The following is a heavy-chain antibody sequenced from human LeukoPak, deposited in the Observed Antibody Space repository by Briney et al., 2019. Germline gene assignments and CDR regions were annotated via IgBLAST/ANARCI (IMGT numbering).Heavy chain of an antibody. CDR2: FDPEDGET. CDR3: ATGLLQPPSGIMITFGGVIAPY. J-gene: IGHJ4*02. V-gene: IGHV1-24*01. CDR1: GYTLTELS. Sequence: ASVKVSCKVSGYTLTELSMHWVRQAPGKGLERMGGFDPEDGETIYAQKFQGRVTMTEDTSTDTAYMELSSLRSEDTAVYYCATGLLQPPSGIMITFGGVIAPYWGQGTLVTVSS. D-gene: IGHD3-16*02.